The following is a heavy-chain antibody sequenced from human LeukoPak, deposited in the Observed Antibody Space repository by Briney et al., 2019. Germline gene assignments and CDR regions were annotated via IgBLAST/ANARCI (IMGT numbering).Heavy chain of an antibody. CDR1: GFTFSSYG. J-gene: IGHJ4*02. Sequence: PGRSLRLSCAASGFTFSSYGMHWVRQAPGKGLEWVAVIWYDGSNKYYADSVKGRFTISRDNSKNTLYLQMNSLRAEDTAVYYCAKESGGYSYGYWLYYFGYWGQGTLVTVSS. V-gene: IGHV3-33*06. CDR2: IWYDGSNK. CDR3: AKESGGYSYGYWLYYFGY. D-gene: IGHD5-18*01.